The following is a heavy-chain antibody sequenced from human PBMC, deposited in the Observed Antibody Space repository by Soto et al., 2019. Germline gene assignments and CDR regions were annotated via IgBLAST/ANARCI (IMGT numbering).Heavy chain of an antibody. J-gene: IGHJ6*02. V-gene: IGHV2-26*01. CDR1: GFSLSTGRMG. Sequence: SGPTLVNPTETLTLTCTVSGFSLSTGRMGVSWIRQPPGKALEWLAHIFSDNERSYSTSMQGRLAISKDPSGSQVVLSMTNLDPVDTGTYYCVRMNADSYQFYYAMDVWGQGTTVTVSS. D-gene: IGHD4-17*01. CDR3: VRMNADSYQFYYAMDV. CDR2: IFSDNER.